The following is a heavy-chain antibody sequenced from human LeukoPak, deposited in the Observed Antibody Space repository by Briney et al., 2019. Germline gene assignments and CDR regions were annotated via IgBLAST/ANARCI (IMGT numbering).Heavy chain of an antibody. CDR2: IYSGGTT. CDR3: ASPSAEMTAINGWYFDV. V-gene: IGHV3-66*01. Sequence: GSLRISCGASGFTVGSSYMNWVRQAPGKGLGLGSVIYSGGTTYYADSVKGRFTISRDYSENTLYLQMNSLRAEDTAVYYCASPSAEMTAINGWYFDVWGRGTLVTVSS. D-gene: IGHD5-24*01. CDR1: GFTVGSSY. J-gene: IGHJ2*01.